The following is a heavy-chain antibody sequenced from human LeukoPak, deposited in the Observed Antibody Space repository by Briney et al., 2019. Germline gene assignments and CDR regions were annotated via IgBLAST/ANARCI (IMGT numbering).Heavy chain of an antibody. CDR3: ARLSSGSYTRGTFDI. CDR2: LNPNDGHT. CDR1: GGTFSSYA. V-gene: IGHV1-46*01. J-gene: IGHJ3*02. Sequence: VASVKASCKASGGTFSSYAISWVRQAPGQGLEWMGILNPNDGHTTYAQMFQGRVTMTRDTSSNTVYMELSSLRYEDTAVYFCARLSSGSYTRGTFDIWGQGTLVTVSS. D-gene: IGHD1-26*01.